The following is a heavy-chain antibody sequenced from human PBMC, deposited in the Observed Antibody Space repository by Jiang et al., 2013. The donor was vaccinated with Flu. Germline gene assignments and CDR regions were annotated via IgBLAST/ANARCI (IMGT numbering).Heavy chain of an antibody. D-gene: IGHD3-10*01. CDR2: ISAYNGNT. CDR1: GYTFTSYG. V-gene: IGHV1-18*01. CDR3: ARDSGPFSVRRSQTPRPFDY. Sequence: SGAEVKKPGASVKVSCKASGYTFTSYGISWVRQAPGQGLEWMGWISAYNGNTNYAQKLQGRVTMTTDTSTSTAYMELRSLRSDDTAVYYCARDSGPFSVRRSQTPRPFDYWGQGTLVTVSS. J-gene: IGHJ4*02.